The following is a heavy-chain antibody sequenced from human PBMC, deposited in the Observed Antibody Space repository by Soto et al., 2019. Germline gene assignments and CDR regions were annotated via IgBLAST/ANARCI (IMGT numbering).Heavy chain of an antibody. CDR3: ARDCSSTSCYAMDV. V-gene: IGHV1-3*01. Sequence: ASVKVSCKASGYTFTRYAMHWVRQAPGQRLEWMGWINAGNGNTKYSQKFQGRVTITRDTSASTAYMELSSLRSEDTAVYYCARDCSSTSCYAMDVWGQETTVTVSS. D-gene: IGHD2-2*01. CDR1: GYTFTRYA. J-gene: IGHJ6*02. CDR2: INAGNGNT.